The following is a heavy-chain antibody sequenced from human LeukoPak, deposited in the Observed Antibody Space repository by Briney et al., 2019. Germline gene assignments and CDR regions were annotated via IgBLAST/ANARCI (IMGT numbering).Heavy chain of an antibody. Sequence: SVKVSCEASGGTFSSYAISWVRQAPGQGLEWMGGIIPIFGTANYAPKFQGRVTITADKSTSTAYMELSSLRSEDTAVYYCARELGIVGASSSPQDYWGQGTLVTVSS. V-gene: IGHV1-69*06. CDR3: ARELGIVGASSSPQDY. J-gene: IGHJ4*02. CDR2: IIPIFGTA. CDR1: GGTFSSYA. D-gene: IGHD1-26*01.